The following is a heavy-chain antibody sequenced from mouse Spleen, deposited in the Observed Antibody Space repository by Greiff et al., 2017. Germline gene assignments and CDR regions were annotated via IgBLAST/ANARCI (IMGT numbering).Heavy chain of an antibody. CDR1: GFTFTDYY. D-gene: IGHD6-1*01. Sequence: EVQLKQSGGGLVQPGGSLSLSCAASGFTFTDYYMSWVRQPPGKALEWLGFIRNKANGYTTEYSASVKGRFTISRDNSQSILYLQMNALRAEDSATYYCARGASDYWGQGTTLTVSS. V-gene: IGHV7-3*01. CDR3: ARGASDY. CDR2: IRNKANGYTT. J-gene: IGHJ2*01.